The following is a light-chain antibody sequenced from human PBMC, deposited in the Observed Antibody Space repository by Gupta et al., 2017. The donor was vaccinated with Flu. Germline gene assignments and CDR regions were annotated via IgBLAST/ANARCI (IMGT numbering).Light chain of an antibody. J-gene: IGLJ3*02. CDR1: SSNIASNT. Sequence: QSVLTQPPSASGTPGQRVTISCSGSSSNIASNTVSWYQQFTGPAPKLLIYGDEQRPSGFPNRFSAYKSGTSASLAISWLQSEDEAQYYCAAWDDSLSGWVFGGGTKLTVL. CDR2: GDE. V-gene: IGLV1-44*01. CDR3: AAWDDSLSGWV.